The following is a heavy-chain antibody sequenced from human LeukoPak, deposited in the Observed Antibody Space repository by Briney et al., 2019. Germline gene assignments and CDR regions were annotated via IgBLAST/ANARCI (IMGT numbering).Heavy chain of an antibody. Sequence: GGSLRLSCAASGFTVNNNYMIWVRQAPGKGLEWVSLIYSGGTTYYADSVKGRFTISRDNSKNTLYLQLSSLRAEDTAVYYCARVEGDYYYYYYMDVWGKGTTVTVSS. V-gene: IGHV3-53*01. CDR3: ARVEGDYYYYYYMDV. J-gene: IGHJ6*03. D-gene: IGHD2-21*02. CDR1: GFTVNNNY. CDR2: IYSGGTT.